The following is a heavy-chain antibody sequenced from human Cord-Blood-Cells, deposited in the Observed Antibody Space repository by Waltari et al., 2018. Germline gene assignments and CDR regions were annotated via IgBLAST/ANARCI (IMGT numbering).Heavy chain of an antibody. V-gene: IGHV3-33*01. J-gene: IGHJ3*02. CDR1: GFPSSSSG. CDR2: IWYDGSNK. Sequence: QVQLVESGGGVVQPGRSLILSCAASGFPSSSSGMHWVRQAPGKGLEWVAVIWYDGSNKYYADSVKGRFTISRDNSKNTLYLQMNSLRAEDTAVYYCARADYYGSGSYDAFDIWGQGTMVTVSS. CDR3: ARADYYGSGSYDAFDI. D-gene: IGHD3-10*01.